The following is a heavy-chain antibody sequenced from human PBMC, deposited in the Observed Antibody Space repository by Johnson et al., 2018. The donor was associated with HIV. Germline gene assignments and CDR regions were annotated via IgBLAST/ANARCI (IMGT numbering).Heavy chain of an antibody. J-gene: IGHJ3*02. CDR2: ISGYGRTI. CDR1: GFTVSSNY. CDR3: ARGGDCGGDCYDGVAFEI. Sequence: QVQLVESGGGLIQPGGSLRLSCAASGFTVSSNYMSWVRLAPGKGLEWISYISGYGRTIYYADSVKGRFTISRDNAKNSLYLQMNSLRAEDTAVYYCARGGDCGGDCYDGVAFEIWGQGTKVTVSS. D-gene: IGHD2-21*02. V-gene: IGHV3-11*04.